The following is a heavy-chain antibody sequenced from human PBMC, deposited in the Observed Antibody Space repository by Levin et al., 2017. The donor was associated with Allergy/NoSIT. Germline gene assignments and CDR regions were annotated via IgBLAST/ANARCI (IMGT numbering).Heavy chain of an antibody. V-gene: IGHV4-39*01. CDR2: IYYSGST. CDR3: ARVNPAMASYRYYYYMDV. D-gene: IGHD5-18*01. CDR1: GGSISSSSYY. Sequence: SETLSLTCTVSGGSISSSSYYWGWIRQPPGKGLEWIGTIYYSGSTYYNPSLKSRVTISVDTSKNQFSLKLSSVTAADTAVYYCARVNPAMASYRYYYYMDVWGKGTTVTVSS. J-gene: IGHJ6*03.